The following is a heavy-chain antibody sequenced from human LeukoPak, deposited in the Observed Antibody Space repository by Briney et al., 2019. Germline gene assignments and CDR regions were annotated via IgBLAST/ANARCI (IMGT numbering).Heavy chain of an antibody. D-gene: IGHD3-10*02. J-gene: IGHJ5*02. Sequence: QPGGSLRLSCAASGFTFSTYAMSWVRQAPGKGLDWVSTIPGSGGITYYADSVKGRFTISRDNPKNTVYLQMNSLRAEDTAVYYCVKDYYVAWGQGTLVTVSS. CDR1: GFTFSTYA. CDR2: IPGSGGIT. CDR3: VKDYYVA. V-gene: IGHV3-23*01.